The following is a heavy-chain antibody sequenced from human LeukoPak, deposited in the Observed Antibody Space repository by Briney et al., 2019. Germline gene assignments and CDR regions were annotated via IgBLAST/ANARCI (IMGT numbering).Heavy chain of an antibody. CDR2: ISWNSGSI. D-gene: IGHD3-22*01. CDR3: AKDPYYYDSSGGGDY. CDR1: GFTFDDYA. V-gene: IGHV3-9*01. Sequence: GRSLRLSCAASGFTFDDYAMRWVRQAPGKGLEWVSGISWNSGSIGYADSVKGRFTISRDNAKNSLYLQMDSLRAEDTALYYCAKDPYYYDSSGGGDYWGQGTLVTVSS. J-gene: IGHJ4*02.